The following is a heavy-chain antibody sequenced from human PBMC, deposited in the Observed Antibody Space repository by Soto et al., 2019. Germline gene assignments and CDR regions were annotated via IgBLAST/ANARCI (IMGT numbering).Heavy chain of an antibody. CDR3: ARRYGGNFDY. V-gene: IGHV4-4*02. Sequence: PSETLSLTCVVSGASISSTDWWTWVRQPPEKGLEWIGYMYHSGSTYYNPSLKSRVTISVDTSKNQFSLKLSSVTAADTAVYYCARRYGGNFDYWGQGTLVTVSS. CDR1: GASISSTDW. D-gene: IGHD1-26*01. J-gene: IGHJ4*02. CDR2: MYHSGST.